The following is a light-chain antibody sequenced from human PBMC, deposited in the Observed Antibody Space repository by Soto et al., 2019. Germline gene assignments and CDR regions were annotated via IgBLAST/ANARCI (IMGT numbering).Light chain of an antibody. Sequence: ELVLTQSPGTLSLSPGERATLSCMASQSVSSCYLAWYQQKPGQAPRLLIYGASSRATGIPDRFSGSGSGTDFTLTISRLEPEDFAVYYCQQYGRSPLTFGGGNKVEIK. CDR2: GAS. V-gene: IGKV3-20*01. CDR1: QSVSSCY. J-gene: IGKJ4*01. CDR3: QQYGRSPLT.